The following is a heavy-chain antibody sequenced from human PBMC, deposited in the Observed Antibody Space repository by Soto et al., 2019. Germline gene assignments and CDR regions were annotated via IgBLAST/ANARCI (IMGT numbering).Heavy chain of an antibody. CDR3: ARDTSYALDV. V-gene: IGHV3-74*01. CDR1: GFTFSSRW. Sequence: GGSLRLSCAASGFTFSSRWMHWVRQAPGKGLVWVSHINSDGSATTYADSEKGRFTISRDNAKNTLYLQMNSLRAEDTAVYYCARDTSYALDVWXQGTPVTVSS. J-gene: IGHJ6*02. CDR2: INSDGSAT.